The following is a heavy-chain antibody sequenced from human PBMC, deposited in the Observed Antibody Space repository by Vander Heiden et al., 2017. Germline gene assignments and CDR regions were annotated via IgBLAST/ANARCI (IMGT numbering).Heavy chain of an antibody. CDR2: IYYSGST. J-gene: IGHJ6*02. V-gene: IGHV4-39*01. Sequence: QLQLQESGPGLVKPSETLSLTCTVSGGSISSSRYYWGWIRQPPGKGLEWIGSIYYSGSTYYNPSLKSRVTISVDTSKNQFSLKLSSVTAADTAVYYCARQYDSSGYMLYYYYGMDVWGQGTTVTVSS. D-gene: IGHD3-22*01. CDR3: ARQYDSSGYMLYYYYGMDV. CDR1: GGSISSSRYY.